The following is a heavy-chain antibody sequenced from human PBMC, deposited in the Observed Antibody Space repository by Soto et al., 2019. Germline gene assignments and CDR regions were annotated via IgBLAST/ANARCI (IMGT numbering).Heavy chain of an antibody. V-gene: IGHV4-30-2*01. CDR3: ARAHYGDYGYGMDV. CDR1: GGSISSGGYS. CDR2: IYHSGST. Sequence: QLQLQESGSGLVKPSQTLSLTCAVSGGSISSGGYSWSWIRQPPGKGLEWIGYIYHSGSTYYNPSLKIRVTISLDRSKNQFSLKLSSVTAADTAVYYCARAHYGDYGYGMDVWGQGTTVTVSS. J-gene: IGHJ6*02. D-gene: IGHD4-17*01.